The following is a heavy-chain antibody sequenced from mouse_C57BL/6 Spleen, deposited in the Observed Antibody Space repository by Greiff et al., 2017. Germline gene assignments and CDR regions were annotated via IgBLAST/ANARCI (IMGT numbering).Heavy chain of an antibody. D-gene: IGHD2-5*01. CDR2: INPNYGTT. CDR1: GYSFTDYN. Sequence: EVKLMESGPELVKPGASVKISCKASGYSFTDYNMNWVKQSNGKSLEWIGVINPNYGTTSYNQKFKGKATLTVDQSSSTAYMQLNSLTSEDSAVYYCARKYRSNYSYYFDYWGQGTTLTVSS. CDR3: ARKYRSNYSYYFDY. V-gene: IGHV1-39*01. J-gene: IGHJ2*01.